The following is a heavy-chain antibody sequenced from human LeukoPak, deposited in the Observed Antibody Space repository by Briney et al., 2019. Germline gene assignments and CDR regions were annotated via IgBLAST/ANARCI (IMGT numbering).Heavy chain of an antibody. CDR3: ARDEEELQSYFDY. D-gene: IGHD1-26*01. Sequence: GGSLRLSCAASGFTFSDYYMSWIRQAPGKGLEWVSYISSSGSTIYYADSVRGRFTISRDNAKNSLYLQMNSLRAEDTAVYYCARDEEELQSYFDYWGQGTLVTVSS. CDR2: ISSSGSTI. J-gene: IGHJ4*02. V-gene: IGHV3-11*04. CDR1: GFTFSDYY.